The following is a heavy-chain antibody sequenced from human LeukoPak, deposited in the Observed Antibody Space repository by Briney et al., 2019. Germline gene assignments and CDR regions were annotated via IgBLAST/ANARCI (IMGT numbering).Heavy chain of an antibody. CDR2: IYSGGST. J-gene: IGHJ4*02. CDR1: GFXVSNNY. CDR3: ARGQRAAAGFDS. D-gene: IGHD6-13*01. Sequence: GGSLRLSCAASGFXVSNNYMNWVRQAPGKGLEWVSVIYSGGSTYYADSVQGRFTISRDNSKNTLYLQMNSLRAEDTAVYYCARGQRAAAGFDSWGQGTLVTVSS. V-gene: IGHV3-53*01.